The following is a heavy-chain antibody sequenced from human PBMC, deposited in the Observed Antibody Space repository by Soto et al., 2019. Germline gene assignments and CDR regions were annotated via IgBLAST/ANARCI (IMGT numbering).Heavy chain of an antibody. Sequence: GESLKISCHGFGYSFSSYKISWVLHKPGKGLEWMGRIDPSDSYINYNPSFQGHVTISADQSISTAYLEWSSLKASDTAMYYCARDYRFGVSWFDPWGQGTLVTVSS. CDR2: IDPSDSYI. J-gene: IGHJ5*02. V-gene: IGHV5-10-1*01. CDR1: GYSFSSYK. D-gene: IGHD3-16*02. CDR3: ARDYRFGVSWFDP.